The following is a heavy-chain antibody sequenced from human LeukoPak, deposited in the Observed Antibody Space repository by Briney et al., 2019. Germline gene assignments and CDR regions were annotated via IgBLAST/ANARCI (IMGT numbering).Heavy chain of an antibody. J-gene: IGHJ4*02. V-gene: IGHV3-30*04. Sequence: PGRTLRLSCGASGFTFNSYAIHWVRHAPGKGLEWVALISYDGSNKYYADSVKGRFTISRDNSKNTLYLQLNSLRPEDTAVYYCARDQLAYSGYDTLFDYWGQGTLVTVSS. CDR3: ARDQLAYSGYDTLFDY. D-gene: IGHD5-12*01. CDR2: ISYDGSNK. CDR1: GFTFNSYA.